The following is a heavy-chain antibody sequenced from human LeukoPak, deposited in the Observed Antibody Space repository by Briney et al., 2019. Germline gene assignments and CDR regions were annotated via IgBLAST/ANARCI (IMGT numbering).Heavy chain of an antibody. CDR3: ARDNYYGSGSYYKPYYYYMDV. Sequence: SETLSLTCTVSGGSISSYYWSWIRQPAGKGLEWIGGIYNSGSTNYNPSLKSRVTISVATSKNQFSLTLSSVTAADTAVYYCARDNYYGSGSYYKPYYYYMDVWGKGTTVTVSS. CDR2: IYNSGST. V-gene: IGHV4-4*07. CDR1: GGSISSYY. J-gene: IGHJ6*03. D-gene: IGHD3-10*01.